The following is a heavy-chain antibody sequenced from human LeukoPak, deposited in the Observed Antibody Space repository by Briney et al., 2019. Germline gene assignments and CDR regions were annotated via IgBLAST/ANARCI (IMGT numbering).Heavy chain of an antibody. CDR3: ARARFDIVVVVAAQPRRNYYYGMDV. Sequence: SVKVSCKASGGTFSSYAISWVRQAPGQGLEWMGGIIPIFGTANYAQKFQGRVTITADDSTSTAYMELSSLRSEDTTVYYCARARFDIVVVVAAQPRRNYYYGMDVWGQGTTVTVSS. V-gene: IGHV1-69*13. J-gene: IGHJ6*02. D-gene: IGHD2-15*01. CDR1: GGTFSSYA. CDR2: IIPIFGTA.